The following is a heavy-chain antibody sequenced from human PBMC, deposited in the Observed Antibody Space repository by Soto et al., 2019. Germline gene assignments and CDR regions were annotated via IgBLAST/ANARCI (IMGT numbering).Heavy chain of an antibody. Sequence: QLQLQESGPGLVKPSETLSLTCTVSGGSISSSSYYWGWFRQPPGKGLEWIGSIYCSGGTYYNPSHKSRVTISVDTSMNQSTLKLSSVTAADTAVYYCARGIAAAGTDSCGWYRLDYWGQGTLVTVSS. J-gene: IGHJ4*02. V-gene: IGHV4-39*01. D-gene: IGHD6-13*01. CDR2: IYCSGGT. CDR3: ARGIAAAGTDSCGWYRLDY. CDR1: GGSISSSSYY.